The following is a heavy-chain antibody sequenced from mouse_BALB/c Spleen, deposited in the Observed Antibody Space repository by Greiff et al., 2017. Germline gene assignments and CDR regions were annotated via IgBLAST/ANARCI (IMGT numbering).Heavy chain of an antibody. Sequence: EVKVVESGGGLVQPGGSLKLSCAASGFTFSSYGMSWVRQTPDKRLELVATINSNGGSTYYPDSVKGRFTISRDNAKNTLYLQMSSLKSEDTAMYYCASSRVKAMDYWGQGTSVTVSS. D-gene: IGHD3-1*01. J-gene: IGHJ4*01. CDR2: INSNGGST. V-gene: IGHV5-6-3*01. CDR3: ASSRVKAMDY. CDR1: GFTFSSYG.